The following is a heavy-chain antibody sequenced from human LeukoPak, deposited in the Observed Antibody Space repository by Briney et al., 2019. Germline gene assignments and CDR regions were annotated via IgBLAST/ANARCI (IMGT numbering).Heavy chain of an antibody. Sequence: GGSLRLSCAASGFTFSDYYMSWVRQAPGKGLEWVSAISGSGGSAYYADSVKGRFTISRDNSKNTLYLQMNSLRAEDTAVYYCAKIPRGYYFDYWGQGTLVTVSS. J-gene: IGHJ4*02. V-gene: IGHV3-23*01. CDR2: ISGSGGSA. CDR3: AKIPRGYYFDY. CDR1: GFTFSDYY. D-gene: IGHD2-2*02.